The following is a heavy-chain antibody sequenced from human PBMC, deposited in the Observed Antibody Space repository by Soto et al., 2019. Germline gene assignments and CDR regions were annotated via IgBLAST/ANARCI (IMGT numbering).Heavy chain of an antibody. CDR3: ASHDPGARFDP. J-gene: IGHJ5*02. Sequence: QVQLVQSGAEVKKPGASVKVSCKAPRYIFTAYFMHWVRQAPGQGLEWMGWINPTNGATHYGLSFQGRVTTTRDTSISTAYMELSSLRSDDTAVYYCASHDPGARFDPWGQGTLVIVSS. D-gene: IGHD1-1*01. CDR1: RYIFTAYF. CDR2: INPTNGAT. V-gene: IGHV1-2*02.